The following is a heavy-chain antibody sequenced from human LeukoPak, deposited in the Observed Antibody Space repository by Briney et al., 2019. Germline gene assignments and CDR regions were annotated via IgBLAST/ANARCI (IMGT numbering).Heavy chain of an antibody. D-gene: IGHD2-15*01. V-gene: IGHV3-23*01. J-gene: IGHJ4*02. CDR2: ISVSGTYT. CDR1: GFTFSSYA. CDR3: AKGYCSDTNCQTRLGLDY. Sequence: GGSLRLSCAASGFTFSSYAMSWVRQAPEKGLEWVSSISVSGTYTYYADSVKGRFTISRDNSKNTLYLQMNSLRAEDTAVYYCAKGYCSDTNCQTRLGLDYWGQGTLVTVSS.